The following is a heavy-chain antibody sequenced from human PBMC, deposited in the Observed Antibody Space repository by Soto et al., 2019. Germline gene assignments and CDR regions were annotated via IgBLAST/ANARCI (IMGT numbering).Heavy chain of an antibody. CDR1: GFTFSDYY. D-gene: IGHD1-7*01. J-gene: IGHJ6*04. CDR3: ARDEEYNWNYIPVGMDV. Sequence: GGSLRLSCAASGFTFSDYYMSWIRQAPGKGLEWVSYISSSGSTIYYADSVKGRFTISRDNAKNSLYLQMNSLRAEDTAVYYCARDEEYNWNYIPVGMDVWGKGTTVTVSS. CDR2: ISSSGSTI. V-gene: IGHV3-11*01.